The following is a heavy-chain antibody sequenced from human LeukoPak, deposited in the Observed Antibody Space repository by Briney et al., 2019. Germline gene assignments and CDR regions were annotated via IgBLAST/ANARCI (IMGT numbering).Heavy chain of an antibody. V-gene: IGHV4-39*01. Sequence: SETQSLTCTVSGGSISSSSYYWGWIRQPPGKGLEWIGSIYYSGSTYYNPSLKSRVTISVDTSKNQFSLKLSSVTAADTAVYYCARHGGTGILDYWGQGTLVTVSS. CDR2: IYYSGST. J-gene: IGHJ4*02. D-gene: IGHD3/OR15-3a*01. CDR1: GGSISSSSYY. CDR3: ARHGGTGILDY.